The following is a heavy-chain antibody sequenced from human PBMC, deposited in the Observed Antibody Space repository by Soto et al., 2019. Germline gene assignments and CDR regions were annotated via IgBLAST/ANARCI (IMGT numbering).Heavy chain of an antibody. V-gene: IGHV4-59*01. J-gene: IGHJ1*01. CDR1: GGSISSYY. D-gene: IGHD6-19*01. CDR3: ARVVAVAGFLDPYFHH. CDR2: IYYSGST. Sequence: QVQLQESGPGLVKPSETLSLTCTVSGGSISSYYWSWIRQPPGKGLEWIGYIYYSGSTNYNPSLKSRVNISVDTSKDQFSLKLSSVTAADTAVYYCARVVAVAGFLDPYFHHWGQGTLVTVSS.